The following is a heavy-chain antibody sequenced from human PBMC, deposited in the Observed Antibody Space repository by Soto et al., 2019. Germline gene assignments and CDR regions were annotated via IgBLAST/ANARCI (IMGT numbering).Heavy chain of an antibody. Sequence: QVQLQQWGAGLLKPSETLSLTCAVYGGSFSGYYWTWIRQPPGTGREWIGEINLSGSTNYNPSLKSRVTISVDTSKNQFSLKLTSVTAADTAVYYCARDKITGLFDYWGQGTLVTVSS. J-gene: IGHJ4*02. CDR3: ARDKITGLFDY. V-gene: IGHV4-34*01. CDR1: GGSFSGYY. CDR2: INLSGST. D-gene: IGHD2-8*02.